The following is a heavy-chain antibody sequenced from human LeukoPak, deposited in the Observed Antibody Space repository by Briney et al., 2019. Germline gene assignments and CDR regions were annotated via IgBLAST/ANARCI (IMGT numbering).Heavy chain of an antibody. CDR2: ISGSGGST. CDR3: ARALDRVGATSYFDY. V-gene: IGHV3-23*01. J-gene: IGHJ4*02. CDR1: GFTFSSYA. Sequence: GGSLRLSCAASGFTFSSYAMSWVRQAPGKGLEWVSAISGSGGSTYYADSVKGRFTISRDNAKNSLYLQMNSLRAEDTAVYYCARALDRVGATSYFDYWGQGTLVTVSS. D-gene: IGHD1-26*01.